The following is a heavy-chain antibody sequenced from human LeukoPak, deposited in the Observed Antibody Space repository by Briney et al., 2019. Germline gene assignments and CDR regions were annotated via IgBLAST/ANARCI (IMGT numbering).Heavy chain of an antibody. Sequence: GGSLRLSCAASGFTFSSFEMNWVRQTPGKGLEWVSFISGGGTTIYYADSVKGRFTISRDNAKKSLYLQMNSLRAEDTAVYYCASLDAGSGNWLMGENWSDPWGQGALVTVSS. V-gene: IGHV3-48*03. D-gene: IGHD3-10*01. CDR1: GFTFSSFE. CDR3: ASLDAGSGNWLMGENWSDP. CDR2: ISGGGTTI. J-gene: IGHJ5*02.